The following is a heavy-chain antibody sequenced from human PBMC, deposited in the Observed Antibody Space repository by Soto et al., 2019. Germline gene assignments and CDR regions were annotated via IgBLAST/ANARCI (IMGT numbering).Heavy chain of an antibody. D-gene: IGHD3-9*01. CDR1: GASISGYH. V-gene: IGHV4-59*08. J-gene: IGHJ4*02. Sequence: QVQLQESGPGLVKPSETLSLTCTVSGASISGYHWSWIRQPPGKGRECLGYISYSGSTNYNPSLMSRVTMSIDTSKNQFSLKLNSVTAADTAVYYCARGFIIDWYTYYFDYWGQGPLVTVSS. CDR2: ISYSGST. CDR3: ARGFIIDWYTYYFDY.